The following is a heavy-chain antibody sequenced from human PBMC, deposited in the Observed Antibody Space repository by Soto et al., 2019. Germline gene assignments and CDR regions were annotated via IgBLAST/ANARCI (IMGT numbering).Heavy chain of an antibody. CDR1: GYTFTSYD. D-gene: IGHD3-10*01. CDR2: MNPNSGNT. Sequence: QVQLVQSGAELKKPGASVKVSCETSGYTFTSYDINWVRQATGQGLEEMGWMNPNSGNTDYAQKIQGRGTMTRKTSISTAYMELSSLTSEGTAVYYCARGRVRGEYGMDVWGPGTTVTVSS. J-gene: IGHJ6*02. CDR3: ARGRVRGEYGMDV. V-gene: IGHV1-8*01.